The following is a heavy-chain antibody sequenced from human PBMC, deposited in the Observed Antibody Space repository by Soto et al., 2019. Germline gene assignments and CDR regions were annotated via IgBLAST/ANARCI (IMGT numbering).Heavy chain of an antibody. V-gene: IGHV1-3*01. D-gene: IGHD6-19*01. CDR2: INAGNGNT. CDR1: GFTFSKYA. J-gene: IGHJ4*01. Sequence: HVQLVQSGAEVKKPGDSVNVSCKASGFTFSKYATHWVRQAPGQRLEWMGWINAGNGNTRYLEKLQGRVTIIRDTSASTVYMELSSLRSEDTAVYYCARDYADIAVAGIPLLAHWGQGTLVTVSS. CDR3: ARDYADIAVAGIPLLAH.